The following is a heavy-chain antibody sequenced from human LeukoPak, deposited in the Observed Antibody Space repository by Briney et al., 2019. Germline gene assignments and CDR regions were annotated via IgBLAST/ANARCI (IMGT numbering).Heavy chain of an antibody. D-gene: IGHD2-15*01. V-gene: IGHV4-34*01. CDR1: GGSFSGYY. Sequence: SETLSLTCAVYGGSFSGYYWSWIRQPPGKGLEWIGEINHSGSTNYNPSLKSRVTISVDTSKYQFSLKLSSVTAADTAVYYCARVPWKYCSGGSCYLDYWGQGTLVTVSS. CDR2: INHSGST. J-gene: IGHJ4*02. CDR3: ARVPWKYCSGGSCYLDY.